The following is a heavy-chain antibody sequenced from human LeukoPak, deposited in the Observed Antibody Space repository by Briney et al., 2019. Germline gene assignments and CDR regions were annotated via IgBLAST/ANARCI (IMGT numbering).Heavy chain of an antibody. CDR3: ARDRGPTMVRGVIG. CDR2: ISYDGSNK. J-gene: IGHJ4*02. D-gene: IGHD3-10*01. V-gene: IGHV3-30-3*01. Sequence: GGSLRLSCAASGFTFSSYAMHWVRQAPGKGLEWVAVISYDGSNKYYADSVKGRFTISRDNSKNTLYLQMNSLRAEDTAVYYCARDRGPTMVRGVIGWGQGTLVTVSS. CDR1: GFTFSSYA.